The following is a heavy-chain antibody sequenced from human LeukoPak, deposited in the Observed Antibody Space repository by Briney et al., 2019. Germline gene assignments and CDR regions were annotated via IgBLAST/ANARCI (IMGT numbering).Heavy chain of an antibody. Sequence: ASVKVSCKASGGTFSSYAISWVRQAPGQGLEWMGRIIPILGIANYAQKFQGSVTITADKSTSTAYMELSSLRSEDTAVYYCARDRGGDSGYFDYWGQGTLVTVSS. CDR3: ARDRGGDSGYFDY. D-gene: IGHD2-21*02. CDR1: GGTFSSYA. CDR2: IIPILGIA. J-gene: IGHJ4*02. V-gene: IGHV1-69*04.